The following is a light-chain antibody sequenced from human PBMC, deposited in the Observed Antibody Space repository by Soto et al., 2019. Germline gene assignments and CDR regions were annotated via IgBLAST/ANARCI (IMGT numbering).Light chain of an antibody. V-gene: IGKV3-15*01. CDR2: GPS. Sequence: EIVMTQSPATLSVSPGERATPSCRASQSVSYNLAWYQHKPGQAPRLLIYGPSTRATGIPARFSGSGSGTEFTLTISSLQSEDFALYYCQQYNNWPRTFGQGTKVDIK. J-gene: IGKJ1*01. CDR1: QSVSYN. CDR3: QQYNNWPRT.